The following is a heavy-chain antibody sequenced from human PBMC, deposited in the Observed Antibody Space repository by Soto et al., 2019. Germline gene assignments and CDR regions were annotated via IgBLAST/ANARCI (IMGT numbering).Heavy chain of an antibody. D-gene: IGHD3-3*01. CDR2: IIPIFGTA. Sequence: ASVKVSCKASGGTFSSYAISWVRQAPGQGLEWMGGIIPIFGTANYAQKFQGRVTITADESTSTAYMELSSLRSEDTAVYYCARGSSRDFWSGYYNYFDYWGQGTLVTVSS. CDR1: GGTFSSYA. V-gene: IGHV1-69*13. CDR3: ARGSSRDFWSGYYNYFDY. J-gene: IGHJ4*02.